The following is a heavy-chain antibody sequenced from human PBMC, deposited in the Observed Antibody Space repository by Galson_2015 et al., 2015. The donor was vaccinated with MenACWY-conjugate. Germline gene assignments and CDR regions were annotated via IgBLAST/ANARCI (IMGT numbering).Heavy chain of an antibody. CDR3: ATHGIAAAGTQRTIRWFDP. V-gene: IGHV5-10-1*01. CDR2: IDPSDSYT. J-gene: IGHJ5*02. Sequence: QSGAEVKKPGESLRISCKGSGYSFTSYWISWVRQMPGKGLEWMGRIDPSDSYTNYSPSFQGHVTISADKSISTAYLQWSSLKASDTAMYYCATHGIAAAGTQRTIRWFDPWGQGTLVTVSS. CDR1: GYSFTSYW. D-gene: IGHD6-13*01.